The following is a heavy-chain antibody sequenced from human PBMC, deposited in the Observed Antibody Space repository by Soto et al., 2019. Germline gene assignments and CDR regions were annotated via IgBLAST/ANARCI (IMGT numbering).Heavy chain of an antibody. CDR3: ARITGGVGATKVPLFDY. V-gene: IGHV4-31*03. CDR1: GGSISSGGYY. D-gene: IGHD1-26*01. J-gene: IGHJ4*02. CDR2: IYYSGST. Sequence: LSETLSLTCTVSGGSISSGGYYWSWIRQHPGKGLEWIGYIYYSGSTYYNPSLKSRVTISVDTSKNQFSLKLSSVTAADTAVYYCARITGGVGATKVPLFDYWGQGTLVTVSS.